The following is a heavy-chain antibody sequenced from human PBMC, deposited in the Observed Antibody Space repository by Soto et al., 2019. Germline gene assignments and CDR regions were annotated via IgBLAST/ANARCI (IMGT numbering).Heavy chain of an antibody. J-gene: IGHJ4*02. CDR1: GFTFSNYG. D-gene: IGHD5-12*01. CDR2: IWYDGSNE. CDR3: ARERSGYGGFDF. V-gene: IGHV3-33*01. Sequence: QVQLVESGGGVVQPGRSLRLSCAASGFTFSNYGMHWVRQAPGNGLEWVAVIWYDGSNEYYADSVKGRFTISRDNSKNTLYLQMNSLRADDTAVYYCARERSGYGGFDFWGQGTLVTVSS.